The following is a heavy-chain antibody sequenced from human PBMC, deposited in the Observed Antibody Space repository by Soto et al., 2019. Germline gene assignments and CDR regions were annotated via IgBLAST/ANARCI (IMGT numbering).Heavy chain of an antibody. Sequence: PGGSLRLSCAASGFTFSSYAMSWVRQAPGKGLEWVSAISGSGGSTYYADSVKGRFTISRDNSKNTLYLQMNSLRAEDTAVYYCARLNYDFWSGSKRYYFDYWGQGTLVTVSS. CDR1: GFTFSSYA. CDR2: ISGSGGST. D-gene: IGHD3-3*01. V-gene: IGHV3-23*01. J-gene: IGHJ4*02. CDR3: ARLNYDFWSGSKRYYFDY.